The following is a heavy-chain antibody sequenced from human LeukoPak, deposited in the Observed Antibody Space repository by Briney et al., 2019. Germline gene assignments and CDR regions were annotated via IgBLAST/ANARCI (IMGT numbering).Heavy chain of an antibody. CDR3: ARNGQWLVFFGY. V-gene: IGHV4-31*03. CDR1: GGSISSGGYY. J-gene: IGHJ4*02. D-gene: IGHD6-19*01. Sequence: SETLSLTCTVSGGSISSGGYYWSWIRQHPGKGLEWIGYIYHSGSTYYNPSLESRVTISVDRSKNQFSLKLSSVTAAVTAVYYCARNGQWLVFFGYWGQGTLVTVSS. CDR2: IYHSGST.